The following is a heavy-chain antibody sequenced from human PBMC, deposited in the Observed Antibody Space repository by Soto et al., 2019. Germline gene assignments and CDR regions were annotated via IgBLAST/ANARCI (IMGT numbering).Heavy chain of an antibody. CDR1: GFSFRSYA. D-gene: IGHD6-19*01. V-gene: IGHV3-23*01. J-gene: IGHJ4*02. CDR2: ISDGGDTS. Sequence: PGGSLRLSCAVSGFSFRSYAMSWVRQAPGKGLEWVSVISDGGDTSYYADSVKGRFTILRDNSKNTLHLEMNRLRGEDTAVYYCARGGGPQWLATLFFDYWGRGTLVTVSS. CDR3: ARGGGPQWLATLFFDY.